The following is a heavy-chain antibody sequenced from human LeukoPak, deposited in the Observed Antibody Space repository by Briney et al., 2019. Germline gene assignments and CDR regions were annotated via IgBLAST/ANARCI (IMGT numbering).Heavy chain of an antibody. CDR1: GDSISSYY. CDR3: AREGIVRTYDQ. V-gene: IGHV4-59*12. J-gene: IGHJ4*02. CDR2: IYYSGVT. D-gene: IGHD2/OR15-2a*01. Sequence: SETLSLTCTVSGDSISSYYWYWFRQPPGKELEWIACIYYSGVTHYNPSLKSRVTISLDTSKSQFSLRLSSVTAADTAVYYCAREGIVRTYDQWDQGTLVTVSS.